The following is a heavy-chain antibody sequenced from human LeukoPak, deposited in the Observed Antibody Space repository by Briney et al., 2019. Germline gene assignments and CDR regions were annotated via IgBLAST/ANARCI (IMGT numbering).Heavy chain of an antibody. CDR1: GFTFSSYA. CDR3: ARDLVGREGMDV. V-gene: IGHV3-23*01. D-gene: IGHD3-16*01. Sequence: PGGSLRLSCAASGFTFSSYAMSWVRQAPGKGLEWVSAISGSGGSTYYADSVKGRFTISRDNSKNTLYLQMNSLRAEDTAVYYCARDLVGREGMDVWGQGTTVTVSS. CDR2: ISGSGGST. J-gene: IGHJ6*02.